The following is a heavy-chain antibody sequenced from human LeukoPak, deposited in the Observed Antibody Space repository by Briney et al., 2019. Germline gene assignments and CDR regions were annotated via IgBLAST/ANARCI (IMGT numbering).Heavy chain of an antibody. J-gene: IGHJ4*02. V-gene: IGHV3-21*01. D-gene: IGHD3-10*01. Sequence: GGSLRLSCAASGFTFSSYSMNWVRQAPGKGLEWVSSISSSSSYIYYADSVKGRFTISRDNAKNSLYLQTNGLRAEDTAVYYCARALYGSGSYYYWGQGTLVTVSS. CDR3: ARALYGSGSYYY. CDR2: ISSSSSYI. CDR1: GFTFSSYS.